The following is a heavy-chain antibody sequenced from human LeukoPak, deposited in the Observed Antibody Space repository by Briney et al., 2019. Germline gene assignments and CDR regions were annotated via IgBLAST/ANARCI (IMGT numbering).Heavy chain of an antibody. J-gene: IGHJ4*02. V-gene: IGHV3-30*02. CDR1: GFTFSSYG. CDR3: AKDKGHPRLYYFDY. Sequence: GGSLRLSCAASGFTFSSYGMHWVRQAPGKGLEWVAFIRYDGSNKYYADSVKGRFTISRDNSKNTLYLQMNSLRAEDTAVYYCAKDKGHPRLYYFDYWGQGTLVTVSS. CDR2: IRYDGSNK.